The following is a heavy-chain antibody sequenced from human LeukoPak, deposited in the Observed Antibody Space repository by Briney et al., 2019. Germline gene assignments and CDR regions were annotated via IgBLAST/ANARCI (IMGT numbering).Heavy chain of an antibody. V-gene: IGHV3-21*01. CDR1: GFTFSSYS. D-gene: IGHD3-22*01. J-gene: IGHJ4*02. CDR2: ISSSSSYT. Sequence: GGSLRLSCAASGFTFSSYSMNWVRQAPGKGLEWVSSISSSSSYTYYADSVKGRFTISRDNAKNSLYLQMNSLRAEDTAVYYCARVHYYDSSGPVDYWGQGTLVTVSS. CDR3: ARVHYYDSSGPVDY.